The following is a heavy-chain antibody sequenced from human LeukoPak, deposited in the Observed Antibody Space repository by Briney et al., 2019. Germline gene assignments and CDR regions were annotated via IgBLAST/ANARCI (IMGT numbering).Heavy chain of an antibody. D-gene: IGHD2-8*01. V-gene: IGHV3-30*04. CDR3: AVDLTHGVPDYFDY. J-gene: IGHJ4*02. CDR1: GFAFSTST. CDR2: ISYDETHK. Sequence: PGGSLRLSCAASGFAFSTSTMHWVRQAPGKGPEWVSVISYDETHKYYSDAVGGRFTISRDNFKNMLYLQMDSLRADDSAIYYCAVDLTHGVPDYFDYCGQGTRVTVSS.